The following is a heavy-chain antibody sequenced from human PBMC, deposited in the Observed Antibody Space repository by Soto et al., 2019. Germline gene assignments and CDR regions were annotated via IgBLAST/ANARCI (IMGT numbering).Heavy chain of an antibody. J-gene: IGHJ4*02. Sequence: PGGSLRLSCAASGFTFSSYWMHWVRQAPGKGLVWVSRINSDGSSTSYADSVKGRFTISRDNAKNTLYLQMNSLRAEDTAVYYCARGIFVVVITTYFAYWGQGTLVTVSS. CDR2: INSDGSST. V-gene: IGHV3-74*01. CDR3: ARGIFVVVITTYFAY. CDR1: GFTFSSYW. D-gene: IGHD3-3*01.